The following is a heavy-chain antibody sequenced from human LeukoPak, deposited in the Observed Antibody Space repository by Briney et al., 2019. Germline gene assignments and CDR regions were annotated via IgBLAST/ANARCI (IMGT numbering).Heavy chain of an antibody. J-gene: IGHJ6*03. CDR1: GFTFSYYT. CDR3: ARSYDFWDYYYMDV. V-gene: IGHV3-21*01. CDR2: ISSTGSSI. D-gene: IGHD3-3*01. Sequence: GGSLRLSCAASGFTFSYYTMSWVRQAPGKGLEWVSSISSTGSSIYYADSVKGRFTISRDNAKNSLYLQMSSLRVEDTAVYYCARSYDFWDYYYMDVWGKGTTVTVSS.